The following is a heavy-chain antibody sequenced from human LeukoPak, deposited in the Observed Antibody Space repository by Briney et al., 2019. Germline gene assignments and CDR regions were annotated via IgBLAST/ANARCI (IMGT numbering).Heavy chain of an antibody. CDR3: AREPPGY. Sequence: SQTLSLTCTVSGGSVTSGSWNWIRQPAGKGLEWIGRIYTNGGASYNPSLKSRVTISIDASKNQFSLKLSSVTAADTAVYYCAREPPGYWGQGILVTVSS. J-gene: IGHJ4*02. V-gene: IGHV4-61*02. CDR1: GGSVTSGS. CDR2: IYTNGGA.